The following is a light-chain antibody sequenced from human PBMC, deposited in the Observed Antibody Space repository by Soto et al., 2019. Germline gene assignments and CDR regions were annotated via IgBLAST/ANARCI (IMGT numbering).Light chain of an antibody. Sequence: EIVMTQSPATLSVSPGERATLSCRASQSISSNLAWYQQKPGQAPRLLFYGASTRATGIPATFSGSGSGTEFTLTISSLQSEDFAVYYCQQYNNWPFTFGPGTKVDIK. J-gene: IGKJ3*01. CDR2: GAS. CDR1: QSISSN. CDR3: QQYNNWPFT. V-gene: IGKV3-15*01.